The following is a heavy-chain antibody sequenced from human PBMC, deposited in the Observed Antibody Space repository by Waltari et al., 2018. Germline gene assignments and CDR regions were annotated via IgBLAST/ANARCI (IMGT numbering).Heavy chain of an antibody. CDR2: IKRDGSIT. V-gene: IGHV3-74*01. Sequence: EVQLVESGGGLVQPGGSLRLSCAGSGFTFRNPWMNWVRQVPGKGLVWVSRIKRDGSITGYADFAKGRFTISRDNAKNTVDLQMNSLGPEDTAVYYCARDGERGGDYDYWGQGTLVTVSS. J-gene: IGHJ4*02. CDR3: ARDGERGGDYDY. D-gene: IGHD4-17*01. CDR1: GFTFRNPW.